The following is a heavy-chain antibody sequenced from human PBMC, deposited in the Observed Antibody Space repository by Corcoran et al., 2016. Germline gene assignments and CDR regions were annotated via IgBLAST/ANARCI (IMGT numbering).Heavy chain of an antibody. CDR2: IKSKTDGGTT. Sequence: EVQLVESGGGLVKPGGSLRLSCAASGFTLRHAWMTWVRQAPGKGLEWVGRIKSKTDGGTTDYAAPVKGRFTISRDESKNTLYLQLNSLKAEDTAVYYCAGLGEDDWGQGALVTVSS. J-gene: IGHJ4*02. D-gene: IGHD3-10*01. CDR1: GFTLRHAW. V-gene: IGHV3-15*01. CDR3: AGLGEDD.